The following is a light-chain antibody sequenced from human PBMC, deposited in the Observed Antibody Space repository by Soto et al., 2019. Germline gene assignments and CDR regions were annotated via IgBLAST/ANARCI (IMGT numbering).Light chain of an antibody. Sequence: EIVLTQSPATLSLSPGERATLSCRASQSVSSYLAWYQQKPGQAPRLPIYDASNRATGIPARFSGSGSGTDFTLTISSLEPEDFAVYYCQQRSNWPLTFGGGTKMEIK. CDR1: QSVSSY. CDR3: QQRSNWPLT. CDR2: DAS. J-gene: IGKJ4*01. V-gene: IGKV3-11*01.